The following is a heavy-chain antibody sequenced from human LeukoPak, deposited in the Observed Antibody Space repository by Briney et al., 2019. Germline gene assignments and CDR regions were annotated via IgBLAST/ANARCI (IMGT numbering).Heavy chain of an antibody. CDR1: GFTFSSYW. CDR2: IKQDGSEK. V-gene: IGHV3-7*01. Sequence: QAGGSLRLSCAASGFTFSSYWMSWVRQAPGKGLEWVANIKQDGSEKYYVDSVKGRFTISRDNAKNSLYLQMNSLRAEDTAVYYCAREGRSDCSGGSCYEYYYYMDVWGKGTTVTVSS. D-gene: IGHD2-15*01. J-gene: IGHJ6*03. CDR3: AREGRSDCSGGSCYEYYYYMDV.